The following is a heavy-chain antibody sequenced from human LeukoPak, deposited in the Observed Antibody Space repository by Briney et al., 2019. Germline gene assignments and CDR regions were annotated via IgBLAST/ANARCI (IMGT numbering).Heavy chain of an antibody. J-gene: IGHJ4*02. D-gene: IGHD1-26*01. Sequence: GGSLRLSCAASGFTFSSYWMSWVRQAPGKGLEWVANIKQDGSEKYYVDSVKGRLTISRDNAMNSLCLQMNSLRAEDTAVYYCARLRGSYSSDYWGQGTLVTVSS. CDR3: ARLRGSYSSDY. CDR2: IKQDGSEK. CDR1: GFTFSSYW. V-gene: IGHV3-7*01.